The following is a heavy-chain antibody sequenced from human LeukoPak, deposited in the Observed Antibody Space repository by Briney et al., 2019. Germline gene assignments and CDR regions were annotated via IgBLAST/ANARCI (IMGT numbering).Heavy chain of an antibody. CDR2: ISGSGGST. J-gene: IGHJ4*02. CDR1: GFTFSSYA. D-gene: IGHD6-13*01. V-gene: IGHV3-23*01. CDR3: AKDSASGSSWPANFGY. Sequence: PGGSLRLSCAASGFTFSSYAMSWVRQAPGKGLEWVSAISGSGGSTYDADSVKGRFTISRDNSKNTLYLQMNSLRAEDTAVYYCAKDSASGSSWPANFGYWGQGTLVTVSS.